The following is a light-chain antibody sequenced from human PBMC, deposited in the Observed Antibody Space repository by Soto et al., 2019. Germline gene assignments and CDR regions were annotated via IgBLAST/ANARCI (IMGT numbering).Light chain of an antibody. CDR3: QQYHSYPWT. Sequence: DIQMTQSPSILSASVRDRVTITCRASQSIGSWLAWYQQKPGKAPNLLIYKASSLESGVTPRFSGSGSGTEFTLTVSSLQPDDFATYYCQQYHSYPWTFGQGTKVDIK. J-gene: IGKJ1*01. CDR1: QSIGSW. V-gene: IGKV1-5*03. CDR2: KAS.